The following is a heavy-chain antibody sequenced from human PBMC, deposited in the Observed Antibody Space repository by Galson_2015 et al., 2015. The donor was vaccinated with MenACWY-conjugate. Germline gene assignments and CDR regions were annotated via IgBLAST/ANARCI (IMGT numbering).Heavy chain of an antibody. J-gene: IGHJ4*02. CDR1: GFTFSDYY. CDR2: ISSSGTST. CDR3: ARDGLPAARTTYNFGS. D-gene: IGHD2-2*01. V-gene: IGHV3-11*06. Sequence: SLRLSCAASGFTFSDYYMSWIRQAPGKGLEWVSYISSSGTSTNYADSVKGRFTISRDNAKNSLSLQMNSLRAEDTAVYYCARDGLPAARTTYNFGSWGQGTLVTVSS.